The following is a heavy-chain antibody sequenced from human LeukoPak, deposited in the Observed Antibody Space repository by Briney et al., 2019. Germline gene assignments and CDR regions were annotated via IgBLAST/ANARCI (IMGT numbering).Heavy chain of an antibody. Sequence: PSQTLSFTCTVSGGSISSGGYYWSWIRQHPGKGLEWIGYIYYSGSTYYNPSLKSRVTISVDTSKNQFSLKLSSVTAADTAVYYCARDKGVTASAFDIWGQGTMVTVSS. CDR2: IYYSGST. D-gene: IGHD2-21*02. CDR3: ARDKGVTASAFDI. V-gene: IGHV4-31*03. CDR1: GGSISSGGYY. J-gene: IGHJ3*02.